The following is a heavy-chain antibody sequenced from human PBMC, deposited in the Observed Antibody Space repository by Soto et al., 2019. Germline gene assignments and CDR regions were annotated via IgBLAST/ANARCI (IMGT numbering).Heavy chain of an antibody. D-gene: IGHD1-26*01. CDR2: ISGSGGST. Sequence: EVQLLESGGGLVQPGGSLRLSCAASGFTFSSYAMRWVRQAPGKGLEWVSAISGSGGSTYYADSVKGRFTISRDNSKNTRYLQMNSLRAGDTAVYYCARRGSGSDYDYWGQGTLVTVSS. V-gene: IGHV3-23*01. CDR1: GFTFSSYA. J-gene: IGHJ4*02. CDR3: ARRGSGSDYDY.